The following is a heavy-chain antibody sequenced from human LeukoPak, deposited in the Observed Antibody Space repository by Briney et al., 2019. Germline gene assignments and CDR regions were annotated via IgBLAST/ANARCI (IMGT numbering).Heavy chain of an antibody. CDR1: GGSFSGYY. CDR2: IYYSGST. Sequence: SETLSLTCAVYGGSFSGYYWSWIRQPPGKGLEWIGYIYYSGSTYYNPSLKSRVTISVDTSKNQFSLKLSSVTAADTAVYYCARDYAYWGQGTLVTVSS. J-gene: IGHJ4*02. V-gene: IGHV4-30-4*08. CDR3: ARDYAY. D-gene: IGHD3-16*01.